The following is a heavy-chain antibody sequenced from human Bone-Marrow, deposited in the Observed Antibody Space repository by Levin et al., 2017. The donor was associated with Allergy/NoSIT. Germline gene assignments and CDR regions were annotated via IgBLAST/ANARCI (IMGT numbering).Heavy chain of an antibody. J-gene: IGHJ6*03. CDR1: AYTFTAYY. CDR2: INPNSGAT. Sequence: PGESLKISCKASAYTFTAYYINWVRQAPGQGLEWMGRINPNSGATDFAQKFQGRVTMTRDTSITTAYMELGSLTSDDTAVYYCARVSGRPHDYMDVWGKGTTVTVSS. CDR3: ARVSGRPHDYMDV. V-gene: IGHV1-2*06.